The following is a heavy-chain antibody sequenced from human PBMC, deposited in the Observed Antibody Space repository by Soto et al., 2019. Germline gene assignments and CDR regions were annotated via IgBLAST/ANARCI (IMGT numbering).Heavy chain of an antibody. D-gene: IGHD3-9*01. Sequence: SLRLSCAASGFTFSSYGMHWVRQAPGKGLEWVAVISYDGSNKYYADSVKGRFTISRDNSKNTLYLQMNSLRAEDTAVYYCAKEGVRVLRYFDWLLPAHYYYGMDVWGQGTTVTVSS. CDR3: AKEGVRVLRYFDWLLPAHYYYGMDV. V-gene: IGHV3-30*18. CDR2: ISYDGSNK. J-gene: IGHJ6*02. CDR1: GFTFSSYG.